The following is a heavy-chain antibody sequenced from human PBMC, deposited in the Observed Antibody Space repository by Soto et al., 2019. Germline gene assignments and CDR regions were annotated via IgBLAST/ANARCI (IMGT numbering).Heavy chain of an antibody. CDR2: INPNSGGT. D-gene: IGHD3-16*01. J-gene: IGHJ3*02. Sequence: ASVKVSCKASGYTFTGYYMHWVRQAPGQGLEWMGWINPNSGGTNYAQKFQGWVTMTRDTSISTAYMELSRLRSDDTAVYYCARSTYGWVPTDAFDIWGQGTMFTVSS. CDR3: ARSTYGWVPTDAFDI. CDR1: GYTFTGYY. V-gene: IGHV1-2*04.